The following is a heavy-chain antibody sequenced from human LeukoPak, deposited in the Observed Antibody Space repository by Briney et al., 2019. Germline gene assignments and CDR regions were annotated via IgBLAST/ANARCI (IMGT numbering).Heavy chain of an antibody. CDR1: GYTFTSYG. CDR3: ARDNSVRDEAWWFNP. J-gene: IGHJ5*02. D-gene: IGHD5-24*01. CDR2: ISAYNGNT. Sequence: ASVKVSCKASGYTFTSYGISWVRQAPGQGLEWMGWISAYNGNTNYAQKLQGRVTMTTDTSTSTAYMELRSLRSDDAAVYYCARDNSVRDEAWWFNPWGQGTLVTVSS. V-gene: IGHV1-18*01.